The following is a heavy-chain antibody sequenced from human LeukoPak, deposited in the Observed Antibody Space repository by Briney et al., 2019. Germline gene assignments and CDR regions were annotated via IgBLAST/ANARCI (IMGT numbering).Heavy chain of an antibody. Sequence: PGKSLRLSCAASGFTSSSYGMHWVRQAPGKGLEWVAVIWYDGSNKYYADSVKGRFTISRDNSKNTLYLQMNSLRAEDTAVYYCAVDTAMALDYWGQGTLVTVSS. CDR2: IWYDGSNK. CDR3: AVDTAMALDY. J-gene: IGHJ4*02. D-gene: IGHD5-18*01. CDR1: GFTSSSYG. V-gene: IGHV3-33*01.